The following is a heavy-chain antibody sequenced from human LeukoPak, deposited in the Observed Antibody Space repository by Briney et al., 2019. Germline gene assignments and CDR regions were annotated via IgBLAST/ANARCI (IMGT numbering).Heavy chain of an antibody. D-gene: IGHD6-13*01. V-gene: IGHV4-4*07. CDR2: IYTSGST. CDR3: ARHGIFGIAAAGTPFDY. Sequence: SETLSLTCTVSGGSISSYYWSWIRQPAGKGLEWIGRIYTSGSTNYNPSLKSRVTMSVDTSKNQFSLKLSSVTAADTAVYYCARHGIFGIAAAGTPFDYWGQGTLVTVSS. J-gene: IGHJ4*02. CDR1: GGSISSYY.